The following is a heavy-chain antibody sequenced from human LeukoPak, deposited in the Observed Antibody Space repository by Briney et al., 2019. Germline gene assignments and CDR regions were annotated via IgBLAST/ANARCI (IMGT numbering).Heavy chain of an antibody. V-gene: IGHV3-30-3*01. CDR1: GFTFSSYV. Sequence: PGGSLRLSCAASGFTFSSYVMHRVRRAPGEGLEWVAVVSFDGSNKYYGDSLKGRFTISRDNSKNTLYLQMNSLRGEDMAIYYCARDFGWLSGFDYWGQGTLVTVSS. D-gene: IGHD3-9*01. J-gene: IGHJ4*02. CDR2: VSFDGSNK. CDR3: ARDFGWLSGFDY.